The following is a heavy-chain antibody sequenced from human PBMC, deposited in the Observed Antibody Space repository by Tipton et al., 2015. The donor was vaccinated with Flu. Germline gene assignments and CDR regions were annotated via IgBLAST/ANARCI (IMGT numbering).Heavy chain of an antibody. CDR2: MYVSGST. CDR1: GGSTSSFY. V-gene: IGHV4-4*07. J-gene: IGHJ4*02. D-gene: IGHD3-10*01. Sequence: TLSLTCTVSGGSTSSFYWSWIRQPAGKGLEWIGRMYVSGSTKYNPSLKSRVTMSVDTSKNQFSLKLSSVTAADTAVYYCAGGSGSGTDVTFYFWGQGTLVTVSS. CDR3: AGGSGSGTDVTFYF.